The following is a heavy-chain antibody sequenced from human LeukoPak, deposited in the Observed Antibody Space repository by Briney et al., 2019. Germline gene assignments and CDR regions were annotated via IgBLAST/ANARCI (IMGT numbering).Heavy chain of an antibody. CDR2: IFQSGST. CDR3: ARERGYFYTRDY. V-gene: IGHV4-38-2*02. D-gene: IGHD3-3*01. J-gene: IGHJ4*02. CDR1: GYSISSGYY. Sequence: SETLSLTCTVSGYSISSGYYWGWIRQPQGKGLEWIGSIFQSGSTYYNPSLNSRVSISVDTYKNQFSLKLGSVTAADTAVYYWARERGYFYTRDYWGQGTLVTVSS.